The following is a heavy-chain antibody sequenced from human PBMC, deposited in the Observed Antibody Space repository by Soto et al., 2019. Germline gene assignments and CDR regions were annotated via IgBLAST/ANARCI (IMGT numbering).Heavy chain of an antibody. V-gene: IGHV3-33*01. Sequence: QVQLVVSGGGVGQPEGSLRLSCAASGFTFSNYGMHLVRQAPGKGREGVAVIWFDGSNKYYAGSVKGRFTISRDNSKNLIFLQMNSLRGENTDVYYCARDMGEYSDLVAHYMSQTSPGPTYYYSNGMDVWGHVTTVTVSS. CDR2: IWFDGSNK. J-gene: IGHJ6*02. CDR1: GFTFSNYG. D-gene: IGHD5-12*01. CDR3: ARDMGEYSDLVAHYMSQTSPGPTYYYSNGMDV.